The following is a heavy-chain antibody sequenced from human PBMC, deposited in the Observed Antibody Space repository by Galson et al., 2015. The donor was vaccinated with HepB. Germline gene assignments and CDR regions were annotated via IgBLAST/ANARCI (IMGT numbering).Heavy chain of an antibody. Sequence: SLRLSCAASGFTFSSYSMNWVRQAPGKGLEWVSSISSSSSYIYYAESVKGRFTISRDESNSIAYLQMNSLKTEDTAVYYCTRGGTGSYYYYGMDVWGQGTTVTVSS. D-gene: IGHD1-7*01. J-gene: IGHJ6*02. CDR3: TRGGTGSYYYYGMDV. CDR1: GFTFSSYS. V-gene: IGHV3-21*03. CDR2: ISSSSSYI.